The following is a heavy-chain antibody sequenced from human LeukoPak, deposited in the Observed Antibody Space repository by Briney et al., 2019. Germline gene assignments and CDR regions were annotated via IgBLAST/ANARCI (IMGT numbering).Heavy chain of an antibody. Sequence: GGSLRLSSAASGFTFSDYYMSWIRQAPGKGLEWVSYISSSGSTIYYADSVKGRFTISRDNAKNSLYLQMNSLRAEDTAVYYCARVDYDSSGYYLGHYWGQGTLVTVSS. J-gene: IGHJ4*02. CDR1: GFTFSDYY. V-gene: IGHV3-11*01. D-gene: IGHD3-22*01. CDR3: ARVDYDSSGYYLGHY. CDR2: ISSSGSTI.